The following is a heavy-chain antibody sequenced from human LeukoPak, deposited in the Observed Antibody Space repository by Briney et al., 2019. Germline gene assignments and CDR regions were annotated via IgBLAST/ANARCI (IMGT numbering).Heavy chain of an antibody. V-gene: IGHV3-53*01. Sequence: GGSLRLSCAASGFTVGSNYIGWVRQAPGRGLECVSLIYTSGNTYYPDSVKGRFTISRDTSKNTVYLQMNSLRAEDTAVYYCARVTTSGSYKFDYWGQGTLVTVSS. J-gene: IGHJ4*02. CDR1: GFTVGSNY. CDR3: ARVTTSGSYKFDY. CDR2: IYTSGNT. D-gene: IGHD3-10*01.